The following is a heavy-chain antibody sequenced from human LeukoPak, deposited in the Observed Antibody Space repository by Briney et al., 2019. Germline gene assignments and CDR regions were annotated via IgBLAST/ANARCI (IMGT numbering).Heavy chain of an antibody. CDR2: ISTTSGFT. V-gene: IGHV3-11*06. J-gene: IGHJ4*02. CDR1: GFTFSDYY. CDR3: ARDISRSPREY. D-gene: IGHD3-9*01. Sequence: GGSLRLSCAASGFTFSDYYMSWIRQAPGKGLEWISYISTTSGFTHYADSVRGRFTVSRDNAKNTLYLQMNSLGVDDTAVYYCARDISRSPREYWGQGTLVIVSS.